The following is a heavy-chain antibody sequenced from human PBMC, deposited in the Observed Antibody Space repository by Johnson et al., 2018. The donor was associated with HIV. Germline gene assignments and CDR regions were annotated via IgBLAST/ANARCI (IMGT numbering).Heavy chain of an antibody. V-gene: IGHV3-7*04. D-gene: IGHD3-22*01. J-gene: IGHJ3*02. CDR1: GFTLSSYW. Sequence: VQLVESVGGLVQPGGSLRVSCAASGFTLSSYWMSWVRQAPGKGLEWVANIKQDGSEKYYVDSVKGRFTISRDNAKNSLYLQMNNLRAEDTAMYYCARGHHDSGYPLEAFDIWGHGTMVTVAS. CDR2: IKQDGSEK. CDR3: ARGHHDSGYPLEAFDI.